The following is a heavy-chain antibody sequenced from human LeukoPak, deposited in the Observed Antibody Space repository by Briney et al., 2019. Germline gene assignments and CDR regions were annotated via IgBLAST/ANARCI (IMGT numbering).Heavy chain of an antibody. CDR1: GGSISSYY. D-gene: IGHD4-23*01. CDR2: IYYSGST. Sequence: SETLSLTCTVSGGSISSYYWSWIRQPPGKGLEWIGYIYYSGSTNYNPSLKSRVTISVDTSKNQFSLKLSSATAADTAVYYCARDYGGNVNWGQGTLVTVSS. CDR3: ARDYGGNVN. J-gene: IGHJ4*02. V-gene: IGHV4-59*01.